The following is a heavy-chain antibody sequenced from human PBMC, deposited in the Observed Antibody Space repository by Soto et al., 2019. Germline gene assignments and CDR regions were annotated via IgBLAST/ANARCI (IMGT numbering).Heavy chain of an antibody. CDR1: GFSLSTTRMC. CDR3: ARVPVGATGHDAFDI. J-gene: IGHJ3*02. CDR2: IDWDDDK. D-gene: IGHD1-26*01. Sequence: GSTLVNPRQTLTLPCSFSGFSLSTTRMCVSWIRQPPGKALEWLARIDWDDDKYYSASLKTRLTISKDTSKNQVVLTMTNMDPVDTATYYCARVPVGATGHDAFDIWGQGTMVTVSS. V-gene: IGHV2-70*11.